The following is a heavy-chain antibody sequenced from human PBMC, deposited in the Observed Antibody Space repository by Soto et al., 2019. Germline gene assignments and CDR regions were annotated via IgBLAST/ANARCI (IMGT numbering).Heavy chain of an antibody. CDR3: ARAEGPGSYYKWGYYYYGMDV. Sequence: GGSLRLSCAASGFTFSSYAMHWVRQAPGKGLEWVAVISYDGSNKYYADSVKGRFTISRDNSKNTLYLQMNSLRAEDTAVYYCARAEGPGSYYKWGYYYYGMDVWGQGTTVTVSS. CDR2: ISYDGSNK. D-gene: IGHD3-10*01. V-gene: IGHV3-30-3*01. CDR1: GFTFSSYA. J-gene: IGHJ6*02.